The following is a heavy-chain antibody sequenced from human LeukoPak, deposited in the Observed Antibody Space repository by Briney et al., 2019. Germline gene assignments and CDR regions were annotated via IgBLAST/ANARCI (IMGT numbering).Heavy chain of an antibody. CDR3: AGVPIAAAGRDYFDY. CDR1: GGSFSGYY. Sequence: PSETLSLTCAVYGGSFSGYYWSWIRQPPGKGLEWIGEINHSGSTNYNPSLKSRVTISVDTSKNQFSLKLSSVTAADTAVYYCAGVPIAAAGRDYFDYWGQGTLVTVSS. V-gene: IGHV4-34*01. D-gene: IGHD6-13*01. CDR2: INHSGST. J-gene: IGHJ4*02.